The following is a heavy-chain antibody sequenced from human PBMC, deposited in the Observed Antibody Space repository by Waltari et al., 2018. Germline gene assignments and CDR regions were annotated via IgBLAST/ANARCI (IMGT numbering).Heavy chain of an antibody. V-gene: IGHV4-34*01. CDR3: TRGGNYDFWSHSPFVDP. J-gene: IGHJ5*02. Sequence: QVQLQQWGAGLLKPSETLPHTCTCSGASFTSYYVGWVRHVPGKGLEWIGQIRHPGNTNYNPSLQSRVAISIDTSRNQFSLRVFSVTAADTGLYFCTRGGNYDFWSHSPFVDPWGQGTQVSVSS. D-gene: IGHD3-3*01. CDR1: GASFTSYY. CDR2: IRHPGNT.